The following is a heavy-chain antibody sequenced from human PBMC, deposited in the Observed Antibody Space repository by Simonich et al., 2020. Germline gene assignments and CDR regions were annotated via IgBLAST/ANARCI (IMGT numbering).Heavy chain of an antibody. CDR1: GYTFTGYY. D-gene: IGHD3-3*01. V-gene: IGHV1-2*02. J-gene: IGHJ6*03. Sequence: QVQLVQSGAEVKKPGASVKVSCKASGYTFTGYYMHWVRQAPGQGLEWMGWSNPNSGGTNNAKKFQGRVTMTRDTSISTAYMEPSRLRSDDTAVYYCARGGVQYYYYYMDVWGKGTTVTVSS. CDR2: SNPNSGGT. CDR3: ARGGVQYYYYYMDV.